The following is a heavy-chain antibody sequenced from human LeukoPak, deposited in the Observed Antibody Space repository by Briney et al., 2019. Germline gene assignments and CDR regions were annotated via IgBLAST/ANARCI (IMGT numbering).Heavy chain of an antibody. D-gene: IGHD3-22*01. CDR2: IYSGGST. Sequence: GGSLRLSCAASGFTVSSNYMSWVRQAPGKGLEWVSVIYSGGSTYYADSVKGRFTISRDNSKNTLYLQMNSLRAEDTAVYYCAREGDYYDKGAFDIWGQGTMVTVSS. J-gene: IGHJ3*02. CDR1: GFTVSSNY. V-gene: IGHV3-53*01. CDR3: AREGDYYDKGAFDI.